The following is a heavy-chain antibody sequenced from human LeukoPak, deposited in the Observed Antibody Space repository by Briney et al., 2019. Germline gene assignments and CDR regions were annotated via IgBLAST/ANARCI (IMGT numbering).Heavy chain of an antibody. V-gene: IGHV3-74*01. CDR3: ARDQGPRLRRFEYFQH. J-gene: IGHJ1*01. D-gene: IGHD4-17*01. CDR2: INNDGSGT. Sequence: GGSLRLSCAASGFTFSSYWMHWVRQAPGKGPVWGSRINNDGSGTTYADSVKGRFTISRDDAKNTLYLQMNSLRAEDTAVYYCARDQGPRLRRFEYFQHWGQGTLVTVSS. CDR1: GFTFSSYW.